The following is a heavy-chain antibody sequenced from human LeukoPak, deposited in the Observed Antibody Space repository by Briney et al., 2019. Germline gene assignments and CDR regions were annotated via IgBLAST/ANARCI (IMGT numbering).Heavy chain of an antibody. J-gene: IGHJ5*02. D-gene: IGHD6-13*01. CDR2: IYYSGST. V-gene: IGHV4-59*08. CDR1: GGSISSYY. Sequence: PSETLSLTCTVSGGSISSYYWSWIRHPPGKGLEWIGDIYYSGSTNYNPSLKSRVTISVDTSKNQFSLKLSSVTAADTAVYYCARHRGSSSSWYWFDPWGQGTLVTVSS. CDR3: ARHRGSSSSWYWFDP.